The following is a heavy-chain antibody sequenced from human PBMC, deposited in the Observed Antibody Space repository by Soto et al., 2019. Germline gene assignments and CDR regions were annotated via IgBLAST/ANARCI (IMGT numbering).Heavy chain of an antibody. Sequence: GASVKVSCKASGFTFTSSAVQWVRQARGQRLEWIGWIVVGSGKTNYAQKFQERVTITRDMSTSTAYMALSSLRSEDTAVYYCAAGWGARYWGGDWNYWGQGTLVTVSS. D-gene: IGHD2-21*02. J-gene: IGHJ4*02. V-gene: IGHV1-58*01. CDR1: GFTFTSSA. CDR2: IVVGSGKT. CDR3: AAGWGARYWGGDWNY.